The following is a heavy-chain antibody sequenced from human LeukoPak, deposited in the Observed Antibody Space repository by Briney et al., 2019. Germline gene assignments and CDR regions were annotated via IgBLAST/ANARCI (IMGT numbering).Heavy chain of an antibody. V-gene: IGHV4-59*08. CDR3: ATLTRYSSGSYYFDF. D-gene: IGHD6-19*01. CDR2: VHYSGST. CDR1: GGSISSYY. J-gene: IGHJ4*02. Sequence: PSETLSLTCTVSGGSISSYYWSWIRQPPRKGLEWIGYVHYSGSTNYNPSLKSRVTISVDTSKKQFSLKLNSVTAADTAVYYCATLTRYSSGSYYFDFWGQGTLVTVSS.